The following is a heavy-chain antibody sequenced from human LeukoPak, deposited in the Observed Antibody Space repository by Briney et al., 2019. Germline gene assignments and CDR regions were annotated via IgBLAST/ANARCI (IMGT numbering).Heavy chain of an antibody. J-gene: IGHJ4*02. D-gene: IGHD2/OR15-2a*01. CDR1: GGSISSYY. CDR2: IYYSGST. V-gene: IGHV4-59*01. CDR3: ARAPILGNFDY. Sequence: SETLSLTCTVSGGSISSYYWSWIRQPPGKGLEWSGYIYYSGSTNYNPSLKSRVTISVDTSKNQFSLKLSSVTAADTAVYYCARAPILGNFDYWGQGTLVTVSS.